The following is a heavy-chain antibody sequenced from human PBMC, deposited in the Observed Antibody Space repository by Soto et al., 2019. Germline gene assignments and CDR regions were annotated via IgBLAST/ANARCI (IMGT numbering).Heavy chain of an antibody. J-gene: IGHJ6*02. Sequence: SETLSLTCAVSGGSISSSSYYWGWIRQPPGKGLEGSGSIYYSGTTYYNPSLKSRLTMSLDASQNQFSLKLNSLTDADTAVYFCARVPSPFDYYYAMDVWGQGTTVTVSS. CDR2: IYYSGTT. CDR3: ARVPSPFDYYYAMDV. V-gene: IGHV4-39*07. CDR1: GGSISSSSYY. D-gene: IGHD3-16*01.